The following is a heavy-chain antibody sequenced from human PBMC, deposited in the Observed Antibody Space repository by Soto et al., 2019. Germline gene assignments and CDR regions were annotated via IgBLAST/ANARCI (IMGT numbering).Heavy chain of an antibody. CDR2: INSDGSST. V-gene: IGHV3-74*01. CDR3: ASLVNDDFWSGSNY. Sequence: EVQLVESGGGLVQPGGSLRLSCAASGFTFSSYWMHWVRQAPGEGLVWVSRINSDGSSTSYADSVKGRFTISRDNAKNTLYLQMNSLRAEDTAVYYCASLVNDDFWSGSNYWGQGTLVTVSS. J-gene: IGHJ4*02. D-gene: IGHD3-3*01. CDR1: GFTFSSYW.